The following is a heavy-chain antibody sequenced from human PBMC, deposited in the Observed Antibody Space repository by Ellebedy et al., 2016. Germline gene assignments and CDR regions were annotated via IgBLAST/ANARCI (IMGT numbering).Heavy chain of an antibody. D-gene: IGHD3-22*01. CDR1: GGTFSSYA. CDR3: AREGGYYDAFDI. V-gene: IGHV1-69*13. CDR2: IIPIFGTA. Sequence: SVKVSXXASGGTFSSYAISWVRQAPGQGLEWMGGIIPIFGTANYAQKFQGRVTITADESTSTAYMELSSLRSEDTAVYYCAREGGYYDAFDIWGQGTMVTVSS. J-gene: IGHJ3*02.